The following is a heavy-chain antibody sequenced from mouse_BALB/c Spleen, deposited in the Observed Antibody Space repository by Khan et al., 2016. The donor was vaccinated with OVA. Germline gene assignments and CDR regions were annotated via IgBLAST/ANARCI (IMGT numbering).Heavy chain of an antibody. J-gene: IGHJ1*01. CDR1: GFSLTSYG. CDR2: IWTGGST. CDR3: ARYYGNYGWYFDV. Sequence: QVQLKQSGPGLVAPSQSLSITCTVSGFSLTSYGVHWVRQPPGKGLEWLGVIWTGGSTNYNSALMSRLSISKDNSKSQVFLKMNSPQTDDTAMYYCARYYGNYGWYFDVWGAGTTVTVSS. V-gene: IGHV2-9*02. D-gene: IGHD2-1*01.